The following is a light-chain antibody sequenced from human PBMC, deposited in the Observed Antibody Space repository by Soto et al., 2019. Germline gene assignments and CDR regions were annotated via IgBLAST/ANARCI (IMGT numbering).Light chain of an antibody. V-gene: IGLV2-18*02. CDR3: SSYTISSTYV. J-gene: IGLJ1*01. Sequence: QSVLTQPPSVSGSPGQSVTISCTGTSSDVGSDNRVSWYQQPPGTAPKLMIYEVSNRPSGVPDRFSGSKSGNTASLTISGLQAEDEADYYCSSYTISSTYVFGTGTKLTVL. CDR2: EVS. CDR1: SSDVGSDNR.